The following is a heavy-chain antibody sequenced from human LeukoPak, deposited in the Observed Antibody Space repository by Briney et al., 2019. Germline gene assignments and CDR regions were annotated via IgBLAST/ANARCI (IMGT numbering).Heavy chain of an antibody. CDR2: VKSDGIST. CDR1: GFTFSSYW. J-gene: IGHJ4*02. CDR3: ARDKGYAVDY. D-gene: IGHD5-12*01. Sequence: GGSLRLSCAASGFTFSSYWMHWVRQAPGKGLVWVSLVKSDGISTNYADSVKGRFTISRDNAKNTLYLQMNSLRADDTAVYYCARDKGYAVDYWGQGTLVTVSS. V-gene: IGHV3-74*01.